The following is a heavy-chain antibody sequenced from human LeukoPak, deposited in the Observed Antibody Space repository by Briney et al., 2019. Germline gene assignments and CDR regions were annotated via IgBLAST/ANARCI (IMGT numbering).Heavy chain of an antibody. CDR3: ARVSRSSGWYGDY. V-gene: IGHV4-4*02. CDR2: IYHSGST. D-gene: IGHD6-19*01. CDR1: GGSISSSNW. Sequence: NPSETLSLTCAVSGGSISSSNWWSWVRQPPGKGLEWIGEIYHSGSTNYNPSLKSRVTISVDKSKNQFSLKLSSVTAADTAVYYCARVSRSSGWYGDYWGQGTLVTVS. J-gene: IGHJ4*02.